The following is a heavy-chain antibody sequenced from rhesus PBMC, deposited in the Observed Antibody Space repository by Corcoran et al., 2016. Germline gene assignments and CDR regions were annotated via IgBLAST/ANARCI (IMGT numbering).Heavy chain of an antibody. V-gene: IGHV4-122*02. CDR1: GGSISSGYYY. CDR2: ITYSEKT. D-gene: IGHD4-23*01. Sequence: QVQLQESGPGLVKPSETLSLTCAVSGGSISSGYYYWSWIRQPPGKGLEWIGYITYSEKTSYNPSLKSRVTISRDTSKNQFSLKLSSVTAADTAVYYCARDTVGGYFEFWGQGALVTVSS. J-gene: IGHJ1*01. CDR3: ARDTVGGYFEF.